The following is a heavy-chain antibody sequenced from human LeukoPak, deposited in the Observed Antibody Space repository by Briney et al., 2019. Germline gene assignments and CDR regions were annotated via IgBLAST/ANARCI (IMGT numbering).Heavy chain of an antibody. CDR3: AKGIYSSGWSYFDY. J-gene: IGHJ4*01. Sequence: GGSLGLSCAASGFTFSNSAMSWVRQAPGKGLEWVSTPSGSGITTYYADSVKGRFTISRDNSKNTLYLQMNSLRAEDTAVYYCAKGIYSSGWSYFDYWGHGTLVTVSS. CDR2: PSGSGITT. V-gene: IGHV3-23*01. CDR1: GFTFSNSA. D-gene: IGHD6-19*01.